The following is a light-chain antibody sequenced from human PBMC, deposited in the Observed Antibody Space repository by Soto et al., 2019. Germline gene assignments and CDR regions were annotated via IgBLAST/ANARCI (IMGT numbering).Light chain of an antibody. CDR2: AAS. V-gene: IGKV1-17*01. CDR3: LQYSTYPWT. CDR1: QGIRND. Sequence: DIQMTQSPSSLSASVGDRVTITCRASQGIRNDLDWYQQKPEKAPERLIYAASSLQSGVPSRFSGSGSGTEFTLTISSLQAEDFATYYCLQYSTYPWTFGQGTKVEIK. J-gene: IGKJ1*01.